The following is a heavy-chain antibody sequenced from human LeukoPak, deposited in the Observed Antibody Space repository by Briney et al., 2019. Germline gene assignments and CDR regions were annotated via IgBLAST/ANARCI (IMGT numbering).Heavy chain of an antibody. Sequence: SETLSLTCAVFGGSFSGHYWTWIRQPPGKGLGWIGEINHSGGTNYNPSLKSRVTISVDTSKNQFSLKLSSLTAADTAVYYCARPTSWVNYFDPWGQGTLVTVSS. CDR3: ARPTSWVNYFDP. J-gene: IGHJ5*02. D-gene: IGHD1-7*01. CDR1: GGSFSGHY. V-gene: IGHV4-34*01. CDR2: INHSGGT.